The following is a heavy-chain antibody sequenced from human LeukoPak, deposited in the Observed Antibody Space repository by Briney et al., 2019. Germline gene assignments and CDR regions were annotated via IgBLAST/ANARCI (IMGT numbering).Heavy chain of an antibody. CDR1: GGSISDSDYY. CDR3: ARYSSAYYYDFHY. D-gene: IGHD3-22*01. J-gene: IGHJ4*02. Sequence: SETLSLTCTVSGGSISDSDYYWGWIRQPPGKGLEWIGSIYYSGRTYYNPSLKSRVTISADTSKNQFSLKLSSVTAADTAVYYCARYSSAYYYDFHYWGQGTLVTVSS. CDR2: IYYSGRT. V-gene: IGHV4-39*01.